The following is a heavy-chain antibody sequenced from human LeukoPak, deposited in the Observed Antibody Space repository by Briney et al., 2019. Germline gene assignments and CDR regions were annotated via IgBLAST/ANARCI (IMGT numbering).Heavy chain of an antibody. CDR1: GGSFSGYY. CDR3: ARDLSDYYGSRCYRPIDAFDI. CDR2: INYSGSP. D-gene: IGHD3-10*01. Sequence: PSETLSLTCAVYGGSFSGYYWSWIRQPPGKGLEWIGEINYSGSPNYNASLKSRVTISIDTSKTQFSLTLSPVPAADTAVYYCARDLSDYYGSRCYRPIDAFDIWGQGTMVTVSS. V-gene: IGHV4-34*01. J-gene: IGHJ3*02.